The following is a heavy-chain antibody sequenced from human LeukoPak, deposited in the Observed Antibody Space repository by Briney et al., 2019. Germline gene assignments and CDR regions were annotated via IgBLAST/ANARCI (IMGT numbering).Heavy chain of an antibody. CDR1: GFPFSSYE. Sequence: GGSLRLSCGASGFPFSSYEMIWVRQAPGKGLEWVSDINSSGTTTYYADSVRGRFTIFRDDAKNSLYLQMNSLRAEDTAVYYCAREGSFYFDNWGQGALVIVSS. D-gene: IGHD1-26*01. J-gene: IGHJ4*02. CDR2: INSSGTTT. V-gene: IGHV3-48*03. CDR3: AREGSFYFDN.